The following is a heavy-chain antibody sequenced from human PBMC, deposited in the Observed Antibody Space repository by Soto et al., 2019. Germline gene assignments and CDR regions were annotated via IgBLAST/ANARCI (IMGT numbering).Heavy chain of an antibody. V-gene: IGHV4-4*07. CDR2: IYVSGST. CDR1: GGSISNYY. CDR3: AGDQGYYSSALDV. Sequence: QVQLQESGPGLVKPSETLSLTCTVSGGSISNYYWNWIRQSAGKGLEWIGRIYVSGSTNYNPSLESRVTMSVDTSKNQFSLKLSSVTAAATAVYFCAGDQGYYSSALDVWGQGTTVTVSS. J-gene: IGHJ6*02.